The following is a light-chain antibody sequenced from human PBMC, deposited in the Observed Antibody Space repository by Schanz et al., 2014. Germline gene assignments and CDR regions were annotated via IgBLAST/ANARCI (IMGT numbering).Light chain of an antibody. V-gene: IGKV3-20*01. CDR1: QSVTGTY. CDR2: DAS. J-gene: IGKJ3*01. Sequence: EIVLTQSPATLSLSPGDGATLSCRASQSVTGTYLAWYHQKPGQTPRLLIYDASNRATGTPARFSGSGSGTDFTLTISRLEPEDSAVYYCHQYGTSPFTFGPGTTVDIK. CDR3: HQYGTSPFT.